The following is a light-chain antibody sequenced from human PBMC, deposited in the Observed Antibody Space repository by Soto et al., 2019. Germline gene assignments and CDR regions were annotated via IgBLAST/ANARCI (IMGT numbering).Light chain of an antibody. V-gene: IGLV3-21*02. J-gene: IGLJ3*02. CDR2: DDS. CDR1: NIGNKT. CDR3: QVSDSSSAS. Sequence: SYELTQPPSVSVAPGQTATITCGGDNIGNKTVHWYQQRPGQAPVLVVYDDSDRPTGTRERFSGSNSGDTATLTISSVEGGDEDDCYCQVSDSSSASFGGGTKVTVL.